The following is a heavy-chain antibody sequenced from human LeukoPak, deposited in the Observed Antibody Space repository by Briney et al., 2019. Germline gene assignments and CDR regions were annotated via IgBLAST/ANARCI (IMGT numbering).Heavy chain of an antibody. Sequence: GGSLILSCAASGFTFTALTINWVRQAPGKGLEWVSSISSSSSIHFADSVKGRFTISRDNAKNSVSLQINSLRAEDTALYYCARDRHFVAFDIWGQGTMVTVSS. CDR3: ARDRHFVAFDI. V-gene: IGHV3-69-1*01. CDR2: ISSSSSI. CDR1: GFTFTALT. J-gene: IGHJ3*02.